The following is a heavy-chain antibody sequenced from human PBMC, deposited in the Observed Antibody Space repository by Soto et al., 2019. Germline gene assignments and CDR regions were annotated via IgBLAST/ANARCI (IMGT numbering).Heavy chain of an antibody. Sequence: GGSLRLSCAASGFSFSSYAMSWVRQAPGKGLEWVSAISGSSGSTYCADSVKGRFTISRDNSKNTLDLKMRSLRAEDTALYYCAKAGVMSGYHRHNFDNCGQGILATVSS. D-gene: IGHD3-3*01. V-gene: IGHV3-23*01. CDR2: ISGSSGST. CDR3: AKAGVMSGYHRHNFDN. CDR1: GFSFSSYA. J-gene: IGHJ4*02.